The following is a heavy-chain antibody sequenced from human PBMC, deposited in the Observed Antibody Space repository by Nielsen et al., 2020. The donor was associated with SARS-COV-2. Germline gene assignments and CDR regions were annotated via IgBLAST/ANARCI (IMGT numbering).Heavy chain of an antibody. J-gene: IGHJ4*02. CDR2: ISGSGGST. CDR1: GFTFSSYA. CDR3: AKDLRDIVVVPAPNY. V-gene: IGHV3-23*01. Sequence: GESLKISCAASGFTFSSYAMSWVRQAPGKGLEWVSAISGSGGSTYYADSVKGRFTISRDNSKNTLYLQMNSLRAEDTAVYYCAKDLRDIVVVPAPNYWGQGTLVTVSS. D-gene: IGHD2-2*01.